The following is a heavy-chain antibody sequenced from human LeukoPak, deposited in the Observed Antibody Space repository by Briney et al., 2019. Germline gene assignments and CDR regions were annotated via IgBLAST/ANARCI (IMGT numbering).Heavy chain of an antibody. CDR2: ISSSSSYI. CDR3: ARDGTAMVPFDY. CDR1: GFTFSSYS. V-gene: IGHV3-21*01. J-gene: IGHJ4*02. D-gene: IGHD4/OR15-4a*01. Sequence: GGSLRLSCAASGFTFSSYSMNWVRQAPGKGLEWVSSISSSSSYIYYADSVKGRFTISRDNAKNSLYLQMNSLRAEDTAVYYCARDGTAMVPFDYWGQGTLVTVSS.